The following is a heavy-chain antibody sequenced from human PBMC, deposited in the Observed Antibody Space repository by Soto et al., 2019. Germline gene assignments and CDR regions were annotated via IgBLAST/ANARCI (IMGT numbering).Heavy chain of an antibody. V-gene: IGHV4-39*01. CDR3: ARHEAGWYFDS. CDR1: RGSISSGTNY. CDR2: IYYSGST. D-gene: IGHD6-25*01. Sequence: SETLSLTCTVSRGSISSGTNYWAWLRQPPGKGLEWIANIYYSGSTFYNPSLKSRVTISLDTSKNQFPLKLRSVTAEDTAVYYCARHEAGWYFDSWGQGTLVTVSS. J-gene: IGHJ4*02.